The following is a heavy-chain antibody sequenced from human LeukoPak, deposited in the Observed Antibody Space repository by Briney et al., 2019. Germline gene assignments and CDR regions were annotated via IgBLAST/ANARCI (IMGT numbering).Heavy chain of an antibody. CDR1: GGSISSYY. V-gene: IGHV4-59*12. D-gene: IGHD3-9*01. CDR3: ARMTGYIIDY. Sequence: SETLSLTCTVSGGSISSYYWSWIRQPPGKGLEWIGYIYYSGSTNYNPSLKSRVTISVDTSKNQFSLKLSSVTAADTAVYYCARMTGYIIDYWGQGTLVTVSS. CDR2: IYYSGST. J-gene: IGHJ4*02.